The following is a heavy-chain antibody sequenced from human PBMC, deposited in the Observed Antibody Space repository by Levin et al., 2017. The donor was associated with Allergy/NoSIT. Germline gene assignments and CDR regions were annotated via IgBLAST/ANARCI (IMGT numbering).Heavy chain of an antibody. Sequence: KSSETLSLTCTVSGASISTSVHDYYWTWIRQHPVKGLEWLGFIHHSGSAYYNPSLKSRLTMSLDTSKNQFSLKLTSVTVADTAVYYCARDECAWVGECYGMDVWGQGTTVAVSS. J-gene: IGHJ6*02. CDR3: ARDECAWVGECYGMDV. D-gene: IGHD3-10*01. CDR2: IHHSGSA. V-gene: IGHV4-31*03. CDR1: GASISTSVHDYY.